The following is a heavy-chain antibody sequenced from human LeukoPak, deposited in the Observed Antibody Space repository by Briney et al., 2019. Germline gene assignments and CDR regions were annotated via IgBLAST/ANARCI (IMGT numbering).Heavy chain of an antibody. D-gene: IGHD3-22*01. J-gene: IGHJ4*02. V-gene: IGHV3-53*01. CDR2: IYSSVT. CDR1: GFTISSNS. CDR3: AKGGRGTMIVVVTDWIDY. Sequence: GGSLRLSCTVSGFTISSNSMSWVRQAPGKGLEWVSFIYSSVTHYSDSVKGRFTISRDNSKNTLYLQMNSLRAEDTAVYYCAKGGRGTMIVVVTDWIDYWGQGTLVTVSS.